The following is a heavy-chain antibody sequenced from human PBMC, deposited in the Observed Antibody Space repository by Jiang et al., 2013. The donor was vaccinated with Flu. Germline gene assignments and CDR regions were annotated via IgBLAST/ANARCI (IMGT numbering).Heavy chain of an antibody. CDR3: ARHLQGGLTFYYYGMDV. D-gene: IGHD3-16*01. J-gene: IGHJ6*02. Sequence: GAEVKKPGESLKISCEGSGYSFTNYWIGWVRQMPGKGLEWMGTIYPGDSDTRYSPSFQGQVTISADRSISTAYLQWVSLKASDTAIYYCARHLQGGLTFYYYGMDVWGQGTTVTVSS. V-gene: IGHV5-51*01. CDR2: IYPGDSDT. CDR1: GYSFTNYW.